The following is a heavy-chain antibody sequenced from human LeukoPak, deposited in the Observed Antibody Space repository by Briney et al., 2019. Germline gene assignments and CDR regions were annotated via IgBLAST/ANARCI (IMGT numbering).Heavy chain of an antibody. CDR3: ARGRELPYYYDSSGYYPFDY. CDR1: GYTFTSYD. J-gene: IGHJ4*02. D-gene: IGHD3-22*01. V-gene: IGHV1-8*03. CDR2: MNPNSGNT. Sequence: ASVKVSCKASGYTFTSYDINWVRQATGQGLEWMGWMNPNSGNTGYAQKFQGRVTITRNTSISTAYMELSSLRSEDTAVYYCARGRELPYYYDSSGYYPFDYWGQGTLVTVSP.